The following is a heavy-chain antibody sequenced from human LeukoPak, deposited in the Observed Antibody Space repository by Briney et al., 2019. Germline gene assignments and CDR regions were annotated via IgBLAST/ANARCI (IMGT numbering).Heavy chain of an antibody. CDR2: ISSSGSHM. Sequence: GGSLRLSCAASGFTFSSYSMNWVRQTPGKGLEWVSSISSSGSHMYYADSVKGRFTISRDNAKNSLYLQMNSLRAEDTAVYYCARLTFGGVIGFDYWGQGTLVTVSS. J-gene: IGHJ4*02. CDR1: GFTFSSYS. D-gene: IGHD3-16*02. V-gene: IGHV3-21*01. CDR3: ARLTFGGVIGFDY.